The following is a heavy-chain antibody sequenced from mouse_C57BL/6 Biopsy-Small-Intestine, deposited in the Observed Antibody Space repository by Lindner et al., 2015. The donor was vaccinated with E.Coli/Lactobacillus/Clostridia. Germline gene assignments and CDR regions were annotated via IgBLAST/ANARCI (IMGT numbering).Heavy chain of an antibody. V-gene: IGHV1-72*04. J-gene: IGHJ1*01. Sequence: SVKVSCKASGGTFSTYAISWVRQAPGQGLEWMGWINPNSGGPEYAQKFQGRVTMTRDTSISTGYMELSRLRSDDTAVYYCVREKMVTTSGNFYGMDVWGQGTTVTVSS. CDR3: VREKMVTTSGNFYGMDV. CDR1: GGTFSTYA. D-gene: IGHD2-13*01. CDR2: INPNSGGP.